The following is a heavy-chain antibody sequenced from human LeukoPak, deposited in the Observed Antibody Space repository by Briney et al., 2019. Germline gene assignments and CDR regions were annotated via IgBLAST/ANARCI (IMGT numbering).Heavy chain of an antibody. Sequence: SETLSLTCAVYGGSFSGYYWSWIRQPPGKGLEWIGEINHSGSTNYNPSLKSRVTISVDTSKNQFSLKLSSVAAADTAVYYCARGPREDSSSARVYYYMDVWGKGTTVTVSS. CDR1: GGSFSGYY. V-gene: IGHV4-34*01. D-gene: IGHD6-13*01. J-gene: IGHJ6*03. CDR3: ARGPREDSSSARVYYYMDV. CDR2: INHSGST.